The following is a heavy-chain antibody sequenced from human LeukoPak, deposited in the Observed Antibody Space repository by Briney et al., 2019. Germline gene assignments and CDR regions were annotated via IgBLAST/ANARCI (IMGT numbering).Heavy chain of an antibody. J-gene: IGHJ5*02. CDR1: GGSISSSSYY. D-gene: IGHD3-10*01. Sequence: QPSETLSLTCTVSGGSISSSSYYWGWIRQPPGKGLEWIGSIYYSGSTYYNPSLKSRVTISVDTSKNQFSLKLSSVTAADTAVYYCARSGRFGDWFDPWGQGTLVTVSS. CDR3: ARSGRFGDWFDP. V-gene: IGHV4-39*07. CDR2: IYYSGST.